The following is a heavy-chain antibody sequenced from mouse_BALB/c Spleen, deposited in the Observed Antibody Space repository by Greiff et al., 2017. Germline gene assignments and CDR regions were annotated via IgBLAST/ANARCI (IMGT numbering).Heavy chain of an antibody. D-gene: IGHD2-2*01. J-gene: IGHJ4*01. CDR1: GFSLTSYG. CDR3: ARYGYLYYYAMDY. Sequence: QVQLKESGPGLVAPSQSLSITCTVSGFSLTSYGVHWVRQPPGKGLEWLGVIWAGGSTNYNSALMSRLSISKDNSKSQVFLKMNSLQTDDTAMYYCARYGYLYYYAMDYWGQGTSVTVSA. V-gene: IGHV2-9*02. CDR2: IWAGGST.